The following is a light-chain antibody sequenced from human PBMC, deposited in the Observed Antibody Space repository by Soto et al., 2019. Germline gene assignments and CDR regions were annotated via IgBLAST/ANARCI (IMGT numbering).Light chain of an antibody. J-gene: IGLJ2*01. CDR2: SND. CDR3: AAWDDSLNGVV. V-gene: IGLV1-44*01. CDR1: SSNIGSNT. Sequence: QSVLTQPPSASGTLGQRVTISCSGNSSNIGSNTVNWYQQLPGTAPKLLIYSNDQRPSGVPDRFSASKSGTSASLAISGLQSEDEADYYCAAWDDSLNGVVFGGGTKLTVL.